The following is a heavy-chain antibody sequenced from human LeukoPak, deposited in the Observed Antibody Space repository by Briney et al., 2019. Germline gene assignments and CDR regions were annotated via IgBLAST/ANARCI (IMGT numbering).Heavy chain of an antibody. CDR3: AREGGDDYVWGSYLDI. CDR2: ITPIFGTA. J-gene: IGHJ3*02. D-gene: IGHD3-16*02. Sequence: SVKVSCKASGGTFSSYAISWVRQAPGQGLEWMGGITPIFGTANYAQKFQGRVTITADESTSTAYMELSSLRSEDTAVYYCAREGGDDYVWGSYLDIWGQGTMVTVSS. CDR1: GGTFSSYA. V-gene: IGHV1-69*13.